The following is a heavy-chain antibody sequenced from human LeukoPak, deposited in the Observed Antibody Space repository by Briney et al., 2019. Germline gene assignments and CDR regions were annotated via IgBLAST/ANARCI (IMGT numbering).Heavy chain of an antibody. CDR3: ARPIDSGSGSYYFEY. D-gene: IGHD3-10*01. V-gene: IGHV3-30-3*01. Sequence: GGSLRLSCAASRFTFSYYPMHWVRQAPGKGLEWVAVISYDGSNQYYADSVKGRFTISRDNSKNTLSLQVNSLRPEDTAVYYCARPIDSGSGSYYFEYWGQGTLVTVSS. J-gene: IGHJ4*02. CDR2: ISYDGSNQ. CDR1: RFTFSYYP.